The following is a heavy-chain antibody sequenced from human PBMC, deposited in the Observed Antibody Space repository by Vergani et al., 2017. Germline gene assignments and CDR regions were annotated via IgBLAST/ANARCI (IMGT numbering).Heavy chain of an antibody. CDR2: IYWNDDQ. V-gene: IGHV2-5*01. CDR1: GFSLNTRGVS. Sequence: QITLKESGPTLVKPTQTLTLTCTFSGFSLNTRGVSVAWIRQPPGKALDWLALIYWNDDQHYSPSLNNRVTITKDTSKSQVVLTMTIMEPVATATYYCARIRADCSNTSCYNYYYYYYMDVWGKGTVVTVSS. D-gene: IGHD2-2*02. J-gene: IGHJ6*03. CDR3: ARIRADCSNTSCYNYYYYYYMDV.